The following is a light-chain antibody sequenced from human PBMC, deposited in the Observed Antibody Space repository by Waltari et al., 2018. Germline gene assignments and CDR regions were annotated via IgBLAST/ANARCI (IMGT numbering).Light chain of an antibody. Sequence: QSALTQPASVSGSPGQSITISCPGTRGDVGGYNYVSWYQQHPGKAPKLMIYDVSKRPSGASNRFSGSKSGNTASLTVSGLQAEDEADYYCCSYAGASTYVFGTGTKVTVL. CDR3: CSYAGASTYV. J-gene: IGLJ1*01. V-gene: IGLV2-23*02. CDR2: DVS. CDR1: RGDVGGYNY.